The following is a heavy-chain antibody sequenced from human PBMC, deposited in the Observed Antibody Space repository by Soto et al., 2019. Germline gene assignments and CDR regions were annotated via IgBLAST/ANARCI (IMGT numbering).Heavy chain of an antibody. Sequence: SETLSLTCTVSGGSLSSMIYCWSWIRQLPDRGLEWIGHIYYSGSTNYNPSLKSRVTISVDTSKNQFSLKLSSVTAADTAVYYCARRYGECFDFWGQGTLVTVSS. CDR2: IYYSGST. CDR1: GGSLSSMIYC. V-gene: IGHV4-61*01. D-gene: IGHD4-17*01. J-gene: IGHJ4*02. CDR3: ARRYGECFDF.